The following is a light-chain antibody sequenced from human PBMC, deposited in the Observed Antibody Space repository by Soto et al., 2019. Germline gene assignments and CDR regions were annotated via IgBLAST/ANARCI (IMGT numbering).Light chain of an antibody. CDR2: GAS. Sequence: EIVMTQSPATLSVSPGERATLSCRASQSVGSNLAWYQQKPGQAPRLLLYGASSRATGIPAKFSGSGSGTEFTLSISSLQSEDFAVYYCQQYNKRPLTFGQGTNLEI. V-gene: IGKV3-15*01. CDR3: QQYNKRPLT. J-gene: IGKJ2*01. CDR1: QSVGSN.